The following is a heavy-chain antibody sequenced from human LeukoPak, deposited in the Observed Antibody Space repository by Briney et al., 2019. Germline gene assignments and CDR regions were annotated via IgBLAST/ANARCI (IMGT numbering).Heavy chain of an antibody. CDR2: IIPIFGTA. J-gene: IGHJ4*02. Sequence: ASVKVSCKASGGTFSSYAISWVRQAPGQGLEWMGGIIPIFGTANYAQKFQGRVTITTDESTSTAYMEPSSLRSEDTAVYYCVFGVAAAGTLKGLYFDYWGQGTLVTVSS. V-gene: IGHV1-69*05. D-gene: IGHD6-13*01. CDR3: VFGVAAAGTLKGLYFDY. CDR1: GGTFSSYA.